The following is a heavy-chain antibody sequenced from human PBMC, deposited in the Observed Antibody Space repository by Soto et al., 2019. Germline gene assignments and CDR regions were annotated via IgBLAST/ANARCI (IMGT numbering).Heavy chain of an antibody. CDR2: INHSGST. Sequence: PSETLSLTCAVYGGSFSGYYWSWIRQPPGKGLEWIGEINHSGSTNYNPSLKSRVTISVDTSKNQFSLKLSSVTAADTAVYYCARRGQWLVRSNYYFDYWGQGTLVTVSS. J-gene: IGHJ4*02. CDR3: ARRGQWLVRSNYYFDY. CDR1: GGSFSGYY. V-gene: IGHV4-34*01. D-gene: IGHD6-19*01.